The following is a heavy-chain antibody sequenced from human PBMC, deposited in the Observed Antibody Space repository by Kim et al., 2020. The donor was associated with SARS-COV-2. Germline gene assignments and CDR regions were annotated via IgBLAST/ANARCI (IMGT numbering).Heavy chain of an antibody. V-gene: IGHV3-23*01. J-gene: IGHJ3*01. Sequence: GGSLRLSCAASGFTFSSYAMTWVRQSPEKGLEWVSSIHGSGGGPGYADSVKGRFTTSRDNSKNTLYLQMNSLRVEDTAIYYCARDPNGDHVGAFDVRGRG. CDR2: IHGSGGGP. D-gene: IGHD4-17*01. CDR3: ARDPNGDHVGAFDV. CDR1: GFTFSSYA.